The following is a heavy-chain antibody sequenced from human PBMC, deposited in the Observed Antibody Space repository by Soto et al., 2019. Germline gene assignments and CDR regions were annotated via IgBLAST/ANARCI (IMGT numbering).Heavy chain of an antibody. Sequence: PGGSLRLSCAASGFTFSSYGMHWVRQAPGKGLEWAAVIWYDGSNKYYADSVKGRFTISRDNSKNTLYLQMNSLRAEDTAVYYCARDLAFPFWRPLGYYGMDVWGQGTTVTVSS. J-gene: IGHJ6*02. CDR1: GFTFSSYG. CDR2: IWYDGSNK. CDR3: ARDLAFPFWRPLGYYGMDV. V-gene: IGHV3-33*01. D-gene: IGHD3-3*01.